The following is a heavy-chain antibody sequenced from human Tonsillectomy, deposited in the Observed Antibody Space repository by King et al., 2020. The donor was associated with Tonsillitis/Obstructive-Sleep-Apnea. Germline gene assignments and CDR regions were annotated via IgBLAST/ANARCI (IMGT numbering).Heavy chain of an antibody. CDR3: ARDGTYYDILTGYYNRYFDL. V-gene: IGHV4-59*01. CDR2: IYYSGST. J-gene: IGHJ2*01. D-gene: IGHD3-9*01. Sequence: MQLQESGPGLVKPSETLSLTCTVSGGSISSYYWSWIRQPPGKGLEWSGYIYYSGSTNYNPSLKSRVTISVDTSKNQFSLKLSSVTAADTDGYYCARDGTYYDILTGYYNRYFDLWGRGTLVTVSS. CDR1: GGSISSYY.